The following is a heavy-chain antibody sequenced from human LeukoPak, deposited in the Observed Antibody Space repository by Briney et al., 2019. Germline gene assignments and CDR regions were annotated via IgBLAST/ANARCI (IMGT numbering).Heavy chain of an antibody. CDR1: GFNFTTYA. V-gene: IGHV3-23*01. CDR2: ISGSGGST. Sequence: GGSLTLSCAASGFNFTTYAICWVRHAPGKGLEWVSHISGSGGSTYFADSVKGRFTISRDNSKNTLYLQMNSLRAEDTAVYYCAKDLTYSSSSWFDYWGQGTLVTVSS. D-gene: IGHD6-6*01. J-gene: IGHJ4*02. CDR3: AKDLTYSSSSWFDY.